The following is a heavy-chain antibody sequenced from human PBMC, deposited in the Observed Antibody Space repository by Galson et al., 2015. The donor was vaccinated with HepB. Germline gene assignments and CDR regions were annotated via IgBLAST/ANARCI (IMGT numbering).Heavy chain of an antibody. J-gene: IGHJ4*02. CDR2: INTNGGST. Sequence: SLRLSCAASGFTFSSYAMHWVRQAPGKGLAYVSAINTNGGSTNYASSVKGRFTISRDNSKNTLYLQMGSLRAEDMAVYYCASLYCSGGICYFDYWGQGTLVTVSS. CDR1: GFTFSSYA. CDR3: ASLYCSGGICYFDY. V-gene: IGHV3-64*01. D-gene: IGHD2-15*01.